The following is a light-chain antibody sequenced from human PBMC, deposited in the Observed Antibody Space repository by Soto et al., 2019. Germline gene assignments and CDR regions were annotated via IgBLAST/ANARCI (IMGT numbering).Light chain of an antibody. Sequence: EIVLTQSPGTLSLSPGERATLSCRASQSVTSSYLAWYQQKPGQAPRLLIYGASRRGTGIPDRFSGSGSGTDFTLTISRLEPEDFAVYYCQQYGSSPRTFGGGTKVEIK. CDR1: QSVTSSY. CDR3: QQYGSSPRT. J-gene: IGKJ4*01. V-gene: IGKV3-20*01. CDR2: GAS.